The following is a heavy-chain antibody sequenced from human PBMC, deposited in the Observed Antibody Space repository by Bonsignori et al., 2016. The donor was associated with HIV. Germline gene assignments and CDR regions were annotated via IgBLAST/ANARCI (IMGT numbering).Heavy chain of an antibody. CDR2: INSDGSST. J-gene: IGHJ4*02. D-gene: IGHD3-3*01. Sequence: VRQAPGKGLVWVSRINSDGSSTSYADSVKGRFTISRDNAKNTLYLQMNSLRAEDTAVYYCASGYDFWSGYYGGSFDYWGQGTLVTVSS. CDR3: ASGYDFWSGYYGGSFDY. V-gene: IGHV3-74*01.